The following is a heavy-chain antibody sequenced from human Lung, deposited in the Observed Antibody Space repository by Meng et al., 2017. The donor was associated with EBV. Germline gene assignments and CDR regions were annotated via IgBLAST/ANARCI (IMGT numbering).Heavy chain of an antibody. D-gene: IGHD3-10*01. CDR1: GGSLGAYY. CDR2: FNHSGST. V-gene: IGHV4-34*01. Sequence: QGGEGLGEPSETPSLTWGFYGGSLGAYYWSWTRQPRGKGLGWIGEFNHSGSTNYNPSLKSRVTISVATSKNQFSLKLSSLTAADTAVYYCARGSLLWGFDYWGQGTLVTVSS. CDR3: ARGSLLWGFDY. J-gene: IGHJ4*02.